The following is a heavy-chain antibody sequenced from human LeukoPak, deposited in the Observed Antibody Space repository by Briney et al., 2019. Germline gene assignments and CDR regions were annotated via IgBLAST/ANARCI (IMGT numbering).Heavy chain of an antibody. D-gene: IGHD2-2*01. CDR3: ARQVPAAGSRAFDI. V-gene: IGHV5-51*01. J-gene: IGHJ3*02. CDR2: IYPGDSDT. CDR1: GYSFTSYW. Sequence: GESLKISCKGSGYSFTSYWIGWVRPMPGKGLEWIGIIYPGDSDTRYSPSFQGQVTISADKSISTAYLQWSSLKASDTAMYYCARQVPAAGSRAFDIWGQGTMVTVSS.